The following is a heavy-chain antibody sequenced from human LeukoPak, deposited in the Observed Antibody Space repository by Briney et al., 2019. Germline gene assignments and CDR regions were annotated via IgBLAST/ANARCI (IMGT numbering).Heavy chain of an antibody. CDR2: INWDGGST. D-gene: IGHD2-15*01. V-gene: IGHV3-20*04. CDR3: AREKDPEGGPDY. Sequence: GGSLRLSCAASGFTFDDYGMSWARQAPGKGLEWVSGINWDGGSTGYADSVKGRFTISRDNAKNFLYLQMNSLRAEDTAVYYCAREKDPEGGPDYWGQGTLVTVSS. CDR1: GFTFDDYG. J-gene: IGHJ4*02.